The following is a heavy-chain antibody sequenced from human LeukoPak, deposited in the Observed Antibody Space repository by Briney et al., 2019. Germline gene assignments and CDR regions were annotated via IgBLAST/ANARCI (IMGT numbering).Heavy chain of an antibody. J-gene: IGHJ4*02. CDR3: ARDSLVGASSFDY. Sequence: ASVKVSCKASGYTFTGYYMHWVRQAPGQGLEWMGWINPNSGGTNYAQKFQGRVTMTRDTSISTAYMELSRLRSEDTAVYYCARDSLVGASSFDYWGQGTLVTVSS. D-gene: IGHD1-26*01. CDR2: INPNSGGT. V-gene: IGHV1-2*02. CDR1: GYTFTGYY.